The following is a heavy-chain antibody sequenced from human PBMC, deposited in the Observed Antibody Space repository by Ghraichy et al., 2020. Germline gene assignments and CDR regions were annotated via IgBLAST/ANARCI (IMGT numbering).Heavy chain of an antibody. V-gene: IGHV1-8*01. CDR2: MNPNSGNT. CDR1: GYTFTSYD. Sequence: ASVKVSCKASGYTFTSYDINWVRQATGQGLEWMGWMNPNSGNTGYAQKFQGRVTMTRNTSISTAYMELSSLRSEDTAVYYCASAGYCSSTSCLNWFDPWGQGTLVTVSS. CDR3: ASAGYCSSTSCLNWFDP. D-gene: IGHD2-2*01. J-gene: IGHJ5*02.